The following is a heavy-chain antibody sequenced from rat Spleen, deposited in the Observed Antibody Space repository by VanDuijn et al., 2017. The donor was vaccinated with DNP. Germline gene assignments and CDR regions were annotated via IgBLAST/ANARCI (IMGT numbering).Heavy chain of an antibody. D-gene: IGHD1-1*01. V-gene: IGHV5-7*01. CDR1: GFTFSDYY. CDR3: TRYYDSFDY. Sequence: EVQLVESGGGLVQPGRSLKLSCAASGFTFSDYYMAWVRQAPKKGLEWVASISYDGSRTYYRDSVKGRFTISRDDAKTTLYLQMDSLRSEDTATYYCTRYYDSFDYWGRGVMVTVSS. CDR2: ISYDGSRT. J-gene: IGHJ2*01.